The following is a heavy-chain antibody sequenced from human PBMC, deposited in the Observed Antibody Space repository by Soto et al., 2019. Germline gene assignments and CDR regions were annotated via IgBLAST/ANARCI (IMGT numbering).Heavy chain of an antibody. V-gene: IGHV1-2*02. CDR3: ARRGGSWYFDL. Sequence: QVQLVQSGAEVKKPGASVKVSCKASGYTFTGSYIHWVRQAPGQGLEWMGWINPNSGGTNYAQQFQGRVTMTRDTSISTAYMDLSRLRSDDTAVYYCARRGGSWYFDLWGRGTLVTVSS. J-gene: IGHJ2*01. CDR1: GYTFTGSY. CDR2: INPNSGGT. D-gene: IGHD2-15*01.